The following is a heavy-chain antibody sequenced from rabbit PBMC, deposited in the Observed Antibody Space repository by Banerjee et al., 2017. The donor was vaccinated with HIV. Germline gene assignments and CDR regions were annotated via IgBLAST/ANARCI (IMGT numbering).Heavy chain of an antibody. D-gene: IGHD6-1*01. CDR3: ARERAGDAAYGYVGHDGFDP. Sequence: QSLEESGGDLVKPGASLTLTCTASGFSFSSSYWIYWVRQAPGKGLEWIGCIGTGSGSTYYASWAKGRFTISKTSSTTVTLQMTSLTAADTATYFCARERAGDAAYGYVGHDGFDPWGPGTLVTVS. J-gene: IGHJ2*01. CDR2: IGTGSGST. CDR1: GFSFSSSYW. V-gene: IGHV1S40*01.